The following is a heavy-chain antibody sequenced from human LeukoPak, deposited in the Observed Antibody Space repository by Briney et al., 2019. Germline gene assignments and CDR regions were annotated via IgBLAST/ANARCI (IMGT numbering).Heavy chain of an antibody. J-gene: IGHJ4*02. CDR1: GFTFSSYA. CDR2: IYSGGST. D-gene: IGHD6-13*01. Sequence: PGGSLRLSCAASGFTFSSYAMSWVRQAPGKGLEWVSVIYSGGSTYYADSVKGRFTISRDNSKNTLYLQLNSLRAEDTAVYCCTKSSTSSWIFDYWGQGTLVTVSS. V-gene: IGHV3-66*01. CDR3: TKSSTSSWIFDY.